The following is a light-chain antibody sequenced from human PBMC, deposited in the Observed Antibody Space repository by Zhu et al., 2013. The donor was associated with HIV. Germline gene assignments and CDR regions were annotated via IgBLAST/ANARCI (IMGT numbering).Light chain of an antibody. V-gene: IGLV1-40*01. CDR3: TSYIGSNTVV. CDR1: SSNIGAGYS. J-gene: IGLJ2*01. CDR2: GNT. Sequence: QSVLTQPPSVSGAPGQRVTISCTGSSSNIGAGYSVHWYQQLPGTAPKLLISGNTNRPSRVPERFSGSKSGNTASLTISGLQAEDEADYYCTSYIGSNTVVFGGGTKLTVL.